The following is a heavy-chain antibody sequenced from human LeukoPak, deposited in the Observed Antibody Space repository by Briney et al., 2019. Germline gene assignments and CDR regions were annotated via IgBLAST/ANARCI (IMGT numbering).Heavy chain of an antibody. J-gene: IGHJ4*02. CDR3: GKDLDTAMVN. Sequence: PGGSLRLSCAASGFTFSSYEMIWIRQAPGKGLEYVSAISSNGGSTYYADSVKGRFTISRDNSKNTLYLQMSSLRAEDTAVYYRGKDLDTAMVNWGQGTLVTVSS. D-gene: IGHD5-18*01. V-gene: IGHV3-64D*06. CDR2: ISSNGGST. CDR1: GFTFSSYE.